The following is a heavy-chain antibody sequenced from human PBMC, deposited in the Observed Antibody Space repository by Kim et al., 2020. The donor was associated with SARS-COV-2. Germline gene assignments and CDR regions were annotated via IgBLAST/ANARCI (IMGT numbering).Heavy chain of an antibody. CDR1: GGSFSGYY. V-gene: IGHV4-34*01. CDR2: INHSGST. CDR3: ARGPPSRINNYDNSQRNDF. J-gene: IGHJ4*03. D-gene: IGHD3-22*01. Sequence: SETLSLTCAVSGGSFSGYYWSWIRQSPGKGLEWIGEINHSGSTNYNPSLKSRVTITADTSKNRFSLKVNSVTAADTAVYYCARGPPSRINNYDNSQRNDFWGHGTLLTVSS.